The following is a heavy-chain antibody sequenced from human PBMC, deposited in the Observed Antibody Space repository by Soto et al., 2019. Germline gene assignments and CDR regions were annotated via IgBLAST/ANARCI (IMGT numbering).Heavy chain of an antibody. D-gene: IGHD6-13*01. CDR3: ARDRYSSSWYLDY. CDR2: IYYTGNT. Sequence: PSETLSLTCTVSGDSINNANYYWSWIRQHPGKGLEWIGYIYYTGNTYYNPSLKSRVTISVDTSKNQFSLTLNSVTAADAAVYYCARDRYSSSWYLDYWGQGTPVTVSS. CDR1: GDSINNANYY. V-gene: IGHV4-31*03. J-gene: IGHJ4*02.